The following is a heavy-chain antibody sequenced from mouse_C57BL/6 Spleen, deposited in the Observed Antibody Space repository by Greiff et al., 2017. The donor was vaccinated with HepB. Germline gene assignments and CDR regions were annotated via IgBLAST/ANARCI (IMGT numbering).Heavy chain of an antibody. D-gene: IGHD2-4*01. Sequence: EVQGVESGGGLVKPGGSLKLSCAASGFTFSSYAMSWVRQTPEKRLEWVATISDGGSYTYYPDNVKGRFTISRDNAKNNLYLQMSHLKSEDTAMYYCARAMIRYYFDYWGQGTTLTVSS. CDR2: ISDGGSYT. V-gene: IGHV5-4*01. J-gene: IGHJ2*01. CDR1: GFTFSSYA. CDR3: ARAMIRYYFDY.